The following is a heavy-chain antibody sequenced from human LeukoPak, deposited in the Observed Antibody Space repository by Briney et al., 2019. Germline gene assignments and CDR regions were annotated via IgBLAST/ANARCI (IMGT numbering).Heavy chain of an antibody. CDR3: ARAIAVAGTPFDY. CDR1: GGSMSSYY. Sequence: SETLSLTCTVSGGSMSSYYWSWIRQPPGKGLDWIGYIYYSGSTNYNPSLKSRATISVDTSKNQFSLKLSSVTAADTAVYYCARAIAVAGTPFDYWGQGTLVTVSS. CDR2: IYYSGST. D-gene: IGHD6-19*01. J-gene: IGHJ4*02. V-gene: IGHV4-59*01.